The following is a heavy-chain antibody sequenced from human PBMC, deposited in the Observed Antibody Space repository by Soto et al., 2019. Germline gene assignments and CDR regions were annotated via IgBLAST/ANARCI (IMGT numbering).Heavy chain of an antibody. CDR1: GFTFSDYY. J-gene: IGHJ3*02. CDR3: ARDNDYQKTDAFDI. D-gene: IGHD4-17*01. V-gene: IGHV3-11*01. CDR2: ISSSGSTI. Sequence: QVQLVESGGGLVKPGGSLRLSCAASGFTFSDYYMSWILQAPGKGLEWVSYISSSGSTIYYADSVKGRFTSSRDNAKNSLYLQMNSLRAEDTAVYYGARDNDYQKTDAFDIWGQGTMVTVSS.